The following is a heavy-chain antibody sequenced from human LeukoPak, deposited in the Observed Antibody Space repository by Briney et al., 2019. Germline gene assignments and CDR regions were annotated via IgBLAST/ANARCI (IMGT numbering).Heavy chain of an antibody. CDR1: GFNFSRYY. CDR2: ISGSTTTI. CDR3: ARDRGWEFDSYILDI. J-gene: IGHJ3*02. Sequence: GGSLRLSCAVSGFNFSRYYMNWVRQAPGKGLEWVSYISGSTTTIQYADSVKGRFTISRDNAKNSLYLQMDSLSAEDTAVYYCARDRGWEFDSYILDIWGQGTMVTVSS. D-gene: IGHD3-9*01. V-gene: IGHV3-48*01.